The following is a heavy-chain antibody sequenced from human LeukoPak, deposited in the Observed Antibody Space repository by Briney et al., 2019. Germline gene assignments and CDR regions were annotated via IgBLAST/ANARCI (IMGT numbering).Heavy chain of an antibody. CDR3: AREGGFYRPLDY. D-gene: IGHD2/OR15-2a*01. V-gene: IGHV4-4*02. Sequence: SGTPSLTCDVSGGSISATNWWTWVRQPPGGGLEWIGEVHLNGRSHYSPSLESRVTMSADMSENHISLRLTSVTAADTAVYYCAREGGFYRPLDYTGPGTLVIVSS. J-gene: IGHJ4*02. CDR1: GGSISATNW. CDR2: VHLNGRS.